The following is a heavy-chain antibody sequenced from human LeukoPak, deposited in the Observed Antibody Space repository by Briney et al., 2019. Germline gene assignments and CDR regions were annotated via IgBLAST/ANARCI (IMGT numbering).Heavy chain of an antibody. D-gene: IGHD5-24*01. J-gene: IGHJ3*01. CDR2: ISDSGGST. V-gene: IGHV3-23*01. CDR1: GFSFSSYA. CDR3: AKGKINHDGAFDA. Sequence: PGGSLRLSCAAPGFSFSSYAMSWVRQAPGKGLEWVSGISDSGGSTYYADSVKGRFTISRDNSKKQLFLQVDSLRVEDTAVYYCAKGKINHDGAFDAWGQGTRVTVSS.